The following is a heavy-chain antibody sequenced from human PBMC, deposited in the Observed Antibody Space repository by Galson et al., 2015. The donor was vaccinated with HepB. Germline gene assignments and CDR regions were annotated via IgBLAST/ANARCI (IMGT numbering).Heavy chain of an antibody. D-gene: IGHD6-13*01. V-gene: IGHV3-7*03. Sequence: SLRLSCAASGFTFSRYWMSWVRQGPGKGLEWVALLKPDETDKYYVDSVRGRFTISRDNAKNSLYLQMNSLRGEDTAVYYCVRDASDSWQVDHFYGMDVWGQGTTVTVSS. CDR3: VRDASDSWQVDHFYGMDV. CDR2: LKPDETDK. CDR1: GFTFSRYW. J-gene: IGHJ6*02.